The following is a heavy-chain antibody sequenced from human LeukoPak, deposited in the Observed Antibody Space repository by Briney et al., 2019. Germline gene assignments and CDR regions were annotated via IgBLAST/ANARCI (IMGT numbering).Heavy chain of an antibody. V-gene: IGHV3-21*01. D-gene: IGHD3-10*01. J-gene: IGHJ6*02. CDR1: GFTFSDYS. Sequence: GGSLRLSCAASGFTFSDYSMTWVRQAPGKGLEWVSSISGSSSYIYYADSLKGRFTISRDNAKNSLFLQMNSLRAEDTAVYYCAKDMVRGVTPYYYYYGMDVWGQGTTVTVSS. CDR2: ISGSSSYI. CDR3: AKDMVRGVTPYYYYYGMDV.